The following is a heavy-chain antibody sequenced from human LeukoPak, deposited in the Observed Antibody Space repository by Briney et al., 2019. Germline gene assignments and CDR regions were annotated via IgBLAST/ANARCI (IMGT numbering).Heavy chain of an antibody. CDR2: IYYSGST. Sequence: PSETLSLTCTVSGDSISSGGYFWSWIRQHPGKGLELIGYIYYSGSTYYNPSLKSRVTISVDTSKNQFSLKLNSVTAADTAVFYCARVQDTPLGNWFDPWGQGTLVTVSS. V-gene: IGHV4-31*03. CDR3: ARVQDTPLGNWFDP. CDR1: GDSISSGGYF. D-gene: IGHD5-18*01. J-gene: IGHJ5*02.